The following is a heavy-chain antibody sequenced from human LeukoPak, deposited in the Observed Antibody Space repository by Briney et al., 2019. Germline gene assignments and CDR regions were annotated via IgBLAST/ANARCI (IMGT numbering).Heavy chain of an antibody. V-gene: IGHV3-30*02. J-gene: IGHJ4*02. CDR1: GFTFSIYG. CDR2: IRYDGSDT. Sequence: PGGSLRLFCAASGFTFSIYGMYWVRQAPGKGLEGVASIRYDGSDTYYADSVKGRFTISRDNSKNTLYLQMNSLRAEDTAVYYCARDSSSWYSVYYFDYWGQGTLVTVSS. D-gene: IGHD6-13*01. CDR3: ARDSSSWYSVYYFDY.